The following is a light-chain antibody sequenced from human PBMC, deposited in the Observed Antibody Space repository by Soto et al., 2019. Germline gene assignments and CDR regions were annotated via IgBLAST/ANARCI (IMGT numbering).Light chain of an antibody. Sequence: QSVLTQPPSVSGAPGQRVTISCTGSRFNIGAGYDVHWYQQIPGRAPKLLIHGNSNRNRPSGVPDRFSGSKSGTSASLAITGLQAEDEADYYCQTYDSSLSGLVFGEGTKVTVL. J-gene: IGLJ2*01. CDR1: RFNIGAGYD. V-gene: IGLV1-40*01. CDR2: GNSNR. CDR3: QTYDSSLSGLV.